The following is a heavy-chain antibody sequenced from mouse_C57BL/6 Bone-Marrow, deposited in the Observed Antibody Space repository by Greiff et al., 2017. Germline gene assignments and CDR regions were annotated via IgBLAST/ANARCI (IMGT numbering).Heavy chain of an antibody. Sequence: VKVVESGPGLVAPSQSLSITCTVLGFSLTSYGVHWVRQPPGKGLEWLVVIWSDGSTTYNSALKSRLSISKDNSKSQVFLKMNSLQTDDTAMYYCARHEGVTTADRALFAYWGQGTLVTVSA. CDR2: IWSDGST. V-gene: IGHV2-6-1*01. CDR3: ARHEGVTTADRALFAY. J-gene: IGHJ3*01. D-gene: IGHD2-2*01. CDR1: GFSLTSYG.